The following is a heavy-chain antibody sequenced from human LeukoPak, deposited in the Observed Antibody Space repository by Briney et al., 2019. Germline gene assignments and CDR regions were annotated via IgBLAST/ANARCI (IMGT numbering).Heavy chain of an antibody. CDR3: ARELGYSGSYRDAFDI. Sequence: SETLSLTCTVSGGSISSGSYYWSWIRQPAGKGLEWIGRIYTSGSTNYNHSLKSRVTISVDTSKNQFSLKLSSVTAADTAVYYCARELGYSGSYRDAFDIWGQGTMVTVSS. J-gene: IGHJ3*02. D-gene: IGHD1-26*01. CDR1: GGSISSGSYY. V-gene: IGHV4-61*02. CDR2: IYTSGST.